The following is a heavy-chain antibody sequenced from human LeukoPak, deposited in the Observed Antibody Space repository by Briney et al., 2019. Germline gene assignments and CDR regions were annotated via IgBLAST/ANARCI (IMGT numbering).Heavy chain of an antibody. J-gene: IGHJ4*02. D-gene: IGHD6-6*01. CDR2: ISGSGGST. V-gene: IGHV3-23*01. CDR3: AKLFEGRSSPLDY. CDR1: GFTFSSYA. Sequence: GGSLRLSCAASGFTFSSYAMSWDRQAPGKGREWVSAISGSGGSTYYADSVTGRFTSSRDNSTNTLYLQMNSLRAEDTAVYYCAKLFEGRSSPLDYWGQGTLVTLPS.